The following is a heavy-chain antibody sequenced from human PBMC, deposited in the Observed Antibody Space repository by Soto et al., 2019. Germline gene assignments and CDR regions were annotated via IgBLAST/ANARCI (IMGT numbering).Heavy chain of an antibody. CDR3: TGEVASGY. CDR1: GFTVSTYG. J-gene: IGHJ4*02. Sequence: GGSLRLSCAVSGFTVSTYGMHWVRQAPGKGLEWVAVISRDGGTKYYADSVKGRFTISRDNSRNILFLEMNSLRGDDMAVYYCTGEVASGYWGQGTLVTGS. D-gene: IGHD2-8*02. V-gene: IGHV3-30*03. CDR2: ISRDGGTK.